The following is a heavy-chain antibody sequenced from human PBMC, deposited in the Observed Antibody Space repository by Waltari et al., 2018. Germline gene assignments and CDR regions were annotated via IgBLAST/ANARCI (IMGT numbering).Heavy chain of an antibody. CDR2: ISSIISYI. D-gene: IGHD6-6*01. CDR1: GFTFSSYS. J-gene: IGHJ4*02. CDR3: ARDSIAARFIDY. V-gene: IGHV3-21*01. Sequence: EVQLVESGGGRVKPGGSVRLSCAASGFTFSSYSMNWVRQAPGKGLEWVSSISSIISYIYYADSVNGRFTISRDNAKTSLYLQMTSLRADDTAVYYCARDSIAARFIDYWGQGTLVTVSS.